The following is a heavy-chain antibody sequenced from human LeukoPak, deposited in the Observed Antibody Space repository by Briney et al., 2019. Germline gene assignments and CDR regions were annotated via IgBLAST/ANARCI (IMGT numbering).Heavy chain of an antibody. V-gene: IGHV4-61*01. D-gene: IGHD5-18*01. CDR1: GGSVSSGSYY. Sequence: SETLSLTCTVSGGSVSSGSYYWSWIRQPPGKGLEWIGYIYYSGSTNYNPSLKSRVTISVDTSKNQFSLKLSSVTAADTAVYYCASGTRGYSYGKYYFDYWGQGTLVTVSS. CDR2: IYYSGST. CDR3: ASGTRGYSYGKYYFDY. J-gene: IGHJ4*02.